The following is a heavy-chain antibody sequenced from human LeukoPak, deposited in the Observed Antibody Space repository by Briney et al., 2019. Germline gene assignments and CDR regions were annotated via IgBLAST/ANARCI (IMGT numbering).Heavy chain of an antibody. V-gene: IGHV4-59*08. Sequence: SSETLSLTCAVYGGSFSGYYWSWIRQPPGKGLEWIGYIYYSGSTNYNPSLKSRVTISVDTSKNQFSLKLSSVTAADTAVYYCARHLRENYYYGMDVWGQGTTVTVSS. CDR2: IYYSGST. CDR3: ARHLRENYYYGMDV. D-gene: IGHD3-16*01. J-gene: IGHJ6*02. CDR1: GGSFSGYY.